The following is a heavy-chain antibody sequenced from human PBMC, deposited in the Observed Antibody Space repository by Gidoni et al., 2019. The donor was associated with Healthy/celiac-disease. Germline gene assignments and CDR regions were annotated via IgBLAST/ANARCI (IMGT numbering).Heavy chain of an antibody. V-gene: IGHV3-30*18. CDR2: ISYDGSNK. CDR3: AKESMTTVTKGFDY. D-gene: IGHD4-17*01. CDR1: GFTFSSYG. Sequence: QVQLVESGGGVVQPGRSLRLSCAASGFTFSSYGMHWVRQAPGKGLEWVAVISYDGSNKYYADSVKGRFTISRDNSKNTLYLQMNSLRAEDTAVYYCAKESMTTVTKGFDYWGQGTLVTVSS. J-gene: IGHJ4*02.